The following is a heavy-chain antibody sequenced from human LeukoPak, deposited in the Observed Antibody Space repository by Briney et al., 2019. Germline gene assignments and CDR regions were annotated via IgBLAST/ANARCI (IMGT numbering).Heavy chain of an antibody. Sequence: GGSLRLSCAASGFTFSSYWMSWVRQAPGKGLEWVANIKQDGSEKYYVDSVKGRFTISRDNAKNSLYLQMNSLRAEDTAVYYCAKGGIVHPFDYWGQGTLVTVSS. CDR1: GFTFSSYW. V-gene: IGHV3-7*03. CDR3: AKGGIVHPFDY. D-gene: IGHD1-26*01. J-gene: IGHJ4*02. CDR2: IKQDGSEK.